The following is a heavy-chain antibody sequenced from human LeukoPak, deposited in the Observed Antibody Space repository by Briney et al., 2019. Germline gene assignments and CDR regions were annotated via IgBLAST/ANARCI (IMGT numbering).Heavy chain of an antibody. J-gene: IGHJ4*02. CDR1: SGSISSTSYY. D-gene: IGHD4-23*01. CDR3: ATSPQYGGY. V-gene: IGHV4-39*01. Sequence: PSETLSLTCTASSGSISSTSYYWGWIRQPPGRGLEWIGGIIYSGNTYYNPSLKSRVTISVDTSKNQFSLKLSSVTAADTAVYYCATSPQYGGYLGQGTLVTVSS. CDR2: IIYSGNT.